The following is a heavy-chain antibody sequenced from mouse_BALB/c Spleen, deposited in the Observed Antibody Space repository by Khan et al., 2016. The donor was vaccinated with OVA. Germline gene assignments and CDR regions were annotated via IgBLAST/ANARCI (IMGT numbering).Heavy chain of an antibody. CDR3: ARITA. D-gene: IGHD1-3*01. CDR2: IDRANGNT. Sequence: VQLQQSGAELVKPGASVKLSCTASGFTIKDTCMHWVRQSPEKGLEWIGRIDRANGNTKYAAKFQGKATITADTSSNTAYLQLSSLTSEDTAVYYCARITAWGQGTTLTVSS. J-gene: IGHJ2*01. V-gene: IGHV14-3*02. CDR1: GFTIKDTC.